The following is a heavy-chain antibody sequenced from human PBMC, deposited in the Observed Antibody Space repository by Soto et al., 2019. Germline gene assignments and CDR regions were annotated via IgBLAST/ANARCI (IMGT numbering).Heavy chain of an antibody. CDR3: AKDLTPAIAVAGTFGFDY. D-gene: IGHD6-19*01. V-gene: IGHV3-30*18. CDR2: ISYDGSNK. CDR1: GFTFSSYG. Sequence: QVQLVESGGGVVQPGRSLRLSCEASGFTFSSYGMHWVRQAPGKGLEWVAVISYDGSNKYYADSVKGRFTISRDNSKNTLYLQVNSRRAEDTAVYYCAKDLTPAIAVAGTFGFDYWGQGTLVTVSS. J-gene: IGHJ4*02.